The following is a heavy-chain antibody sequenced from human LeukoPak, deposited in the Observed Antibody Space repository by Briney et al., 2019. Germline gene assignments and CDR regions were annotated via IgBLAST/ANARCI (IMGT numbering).Heavy chain of an antibody. Sequence: GGSLRLSCSASGLTVTNAWMNWVRQAPGEGLDWVGRIASKTDGGATDYAAPVKGRFPISRDDSKNTLNLQMNSLKTEDTAVYYCTTGIRGDWGQGTLVTVSS. CDR2: IASKTDGGAT. D-gene: IGHD3-10*01. J-gene: IGHJ4*02. V-gene: IGHV3-15*07. CDR3: TTGIRGD. CDR1: GLTVTNAW.